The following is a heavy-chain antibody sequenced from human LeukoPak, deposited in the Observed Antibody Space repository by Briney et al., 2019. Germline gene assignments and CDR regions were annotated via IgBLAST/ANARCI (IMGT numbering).Heavy chain of an antibody. CDR3: AKDSLGFGIAVAGQFDY. V-gene: IGHV3-23*01. CDR1: GFTFSSYG. D-gene: IGHD6-19*01. Sequence: GGTLRLSCAASGFTFSSYGMSWVRQAPGKGLEWVSAISGSGGSTYYADSVKGRFTISRDNSKNTLYLQMNSLRAEDTAVYYCAKDSLGFGIAVAGQFDYWGQGTLVTVSS. CDR2: ISGSGGST. J-gene: IGHJ4*02.